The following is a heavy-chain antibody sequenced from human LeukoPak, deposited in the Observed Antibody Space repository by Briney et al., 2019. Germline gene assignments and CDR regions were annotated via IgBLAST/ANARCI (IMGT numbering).Heavy chain of an antibody. D-gene: IGHD6-13*01. Sequence: PGGSLRLSCAAPGFTFSSYGMHWVRQAPGKGLEWVAYIQYDGSNEQYADSVKGRFTISRDNAKNSLYLQMNSLRAEDTAVYYCAKIVGIAGHWGQGTLVTVSS. J-gene: IGHJ4*02. CDR1: GFTFSSYG. V-gene: IGHV3-30*02. CDR2: IQYDGSNE. CDR3: AKIVGIAGH.